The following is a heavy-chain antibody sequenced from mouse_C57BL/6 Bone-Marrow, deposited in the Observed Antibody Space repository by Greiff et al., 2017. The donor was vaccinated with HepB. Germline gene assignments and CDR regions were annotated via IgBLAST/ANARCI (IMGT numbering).Heavy chain of an antibody. V-gene: IGHV1-81*01. J-gene: IGHJ2*01. Sequence: QVQLQQSVAELARPGASVKLSCKASGYTFTSYGISWVKQRTGQGLEWIGEIYPRSGNTYYNEKFKGKATLTADKSSSTAYMELRSLTSEDSAVYFCARGGLLLWYFDYWGQGTTLTVSS. CDR1: GYTFTSYG. CDR2: IYPRSGNT. D-gene: IGHD2-3*01. CDR3: ARGGLLLWYFDY.